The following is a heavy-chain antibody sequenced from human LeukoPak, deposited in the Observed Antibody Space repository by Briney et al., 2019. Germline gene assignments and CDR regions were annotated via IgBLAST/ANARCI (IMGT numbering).Heavy chain of an antibody. J-gene: IGHJ6*03. CDR1: GYTFTSYG. V-gene: IGHV1-18*01. D-gene: IGHD3-22*01. Sequence: ASVKVSCKASGYTFTSYGISWVRQAPGQGLEWMGWISAYNGNTNYAQKLQGRVTMTTDTSTSTAYMELRSLRSDDTAVYYCARTRYDSSGYYPPGYYYMDVWGKGTTVTVSS. CDR3: ARTRYDSSGYYPPGYYYMDV. CDR2: ISAYNGNT.